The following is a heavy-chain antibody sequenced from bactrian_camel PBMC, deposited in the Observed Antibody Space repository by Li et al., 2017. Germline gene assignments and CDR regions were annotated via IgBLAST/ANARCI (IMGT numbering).Heavy chain of an antibody. Sequence: HVQLVESGGGLVQPGGSLRLSCAASGLTFSSWYMAWVRQAPGKGLEWVSSIYSDGSNTYYADSVKGRFTISKDNAKNTLYLQMNSLKPEDTAMYYCAAPIVAPCTVVAGSVRVLGWGQGTQVTVS. D-gene: IGHD6*01. V-gene: IGHV3-2*01. CDR1: GLTFSSWY. CDR2: IYSDGSNT. CDR3: AAPIVAPCTVVAGSVRVLG. J-gene: IGHJ4*01.